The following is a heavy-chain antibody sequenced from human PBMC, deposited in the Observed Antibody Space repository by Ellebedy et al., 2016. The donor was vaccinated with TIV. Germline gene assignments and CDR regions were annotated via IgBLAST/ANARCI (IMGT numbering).Heavy chain of an antibody. Sequence: AASVKVSCKASGYIFTSNAMHWVRQAPGQRLEWVGWINAGNGNTKYSQKFQGRVTIIRDTSANTAYMELSSLRSEDTAVYYCATRITAYYDILTGYGGSFDYWGQGTLVTVSS. J-gene: IGHJ4*02. CDR2: INAGNGNT. D-gene: IGHD3-9*01. V-gene: IGHV1-3*01. CDR1: GYIFTSNA. CDR3: ATRITAYYDILTGYGGSFDY.